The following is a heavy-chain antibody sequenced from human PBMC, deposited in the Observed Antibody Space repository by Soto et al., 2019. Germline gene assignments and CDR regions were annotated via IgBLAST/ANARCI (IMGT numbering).Heavy chain of an antibody. V-gene: IGHV4-34*01. CDR3: ARDKLTRLFDY. Sequence: QVQLQQWGAGLLKPSETLSLTCAVYGGSFSGYYWTWIRQPPGTGLEWIGEINHSGSTNYNPSLKRQVTISVDTAKNQFSLKLTSVTAADPAVYYCARDKLTRLFDYWGQGTLVTVPS. J-gene: IGHJ4*02. CDR2: INHSGST. CDR1: GGSFSGYY. D-gene: IGHD2-15*01.